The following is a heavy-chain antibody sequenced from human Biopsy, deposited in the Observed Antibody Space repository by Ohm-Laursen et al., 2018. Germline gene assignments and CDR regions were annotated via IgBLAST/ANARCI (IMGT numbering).Heavy chain of an antibody. D-gene: IGHD4/OR15-4a*01. CDR2: LYTTGST. CDR3: ARSIDYGNSYFQY. Sequence: SEALSLTCPVSGGPISSYYWNWIRQPAGGGLEYIGRLYTTGSTNYNPSLRSRVTMSADTSKNQFSLNLRSVTAADTAVYFCARSIDYGNSYFQYWGQGILVTVSS. CDR1: GGPISSYY. V-gene: IGHV4-4*07. J-gene: IGHJ1*01.